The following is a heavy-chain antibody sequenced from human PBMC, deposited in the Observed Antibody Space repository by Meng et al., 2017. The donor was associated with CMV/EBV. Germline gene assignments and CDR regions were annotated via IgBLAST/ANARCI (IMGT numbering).Heavy chain of an antibody. D-gene: IGHD2-2*02. CDR3: AGRYCSSTSCYTHGYGAFDI. CDR2: IIPILGIA. CDR1: GGTFSSYA. J-gene: IGHJ3*02. V-gene: IGHV1-69*10. Sequence: SVKVSCKASGGTFSSYAISWVRQAPGQGLEWMGGIIPILGIANYAQKFQGRVTITADISTSTAYMELSSLRSEDTAVYYCAGRYCSSTSCYTHGYGAFDIWGQGTMVTVSS.